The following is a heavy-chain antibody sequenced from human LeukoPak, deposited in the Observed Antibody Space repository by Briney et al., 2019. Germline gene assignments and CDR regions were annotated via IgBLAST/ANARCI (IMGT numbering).Heavy chain of an antibody. CDR3: ARDSAHSGSYSKKAFDI. J-gene: IGHJ3*02. CDR2: IYYSEST. D-gene: IGHD1-26*01. Sequence: SETLSLTRTVSGGSISSSSYYWGWIRQPPGKGLEWIGSIYYSESTYYNPSLKSRVTRSVDTSKNQFSLKLSSVTAADTAVYYCARDSAHSGSYSKKAFDIWGQGTMVTVSS. CDR1: GGSISSSSYY. V-gene: IGHV4-39*07.